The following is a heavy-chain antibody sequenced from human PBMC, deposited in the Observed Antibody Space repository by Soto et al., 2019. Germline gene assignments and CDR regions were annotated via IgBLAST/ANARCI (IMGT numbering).Heavy chain of an antibody. CDR1: GYTFTSYY. Sequence: ASVKVSCKXSGYTFTSYYMHRVRQAPGQGIEWMGIINPSGGSTSYAQKFQGRVTMTRDTSTITVYMELSSLRSEDTAVYYFARVRRSSGYYYGYWGQGTPVTVSS. V-gene: IGHV1-46*01. CDR2: INPSGGST. J-gene: IGHJ4*02. CDR3: ARVRRSSGYYYGY. D-gene: IGHD3-22*01.